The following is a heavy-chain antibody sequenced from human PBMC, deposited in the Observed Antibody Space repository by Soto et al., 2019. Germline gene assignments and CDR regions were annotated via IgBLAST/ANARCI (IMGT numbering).Heavy chain of an antibody. CDR3: AKDWDYDILTGYSPLNENYFDY. Sequence: PGGSLRLSCAASGFTFSSYAMSWVRQAPGKGLEWVSAISGSGGSTYYADSVKGRFTISRDNSKNTLYLQMNSLRAEDTAVYYCAKDWDYDILTGYSPLNENYFDYWGQGTLVTVSS. CDR2: ISGSGGST. J-gene: IGHJ4*02. CDR1: GFTFSSYA. V-gene: IGHV3-23*01. D-gene: IGHD3-9*01.